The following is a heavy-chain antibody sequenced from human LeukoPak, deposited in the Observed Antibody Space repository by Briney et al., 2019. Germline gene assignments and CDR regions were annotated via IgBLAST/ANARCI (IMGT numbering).Heavy chain of an antibody. D-gene: IGHD3-22*01. CDR2: ISSSSSYI. CDR3: AREYYDSSGYYYVTAGY. J-gene: IGHJ4*02. CDR1: GFTFSSYS. V-gene: IGHV3-21*01. Sequence: GGSLRLSCAASGFTFSSYSMNWVRQAPGKGLEWVSSISSSSSYIYYADSVKGRFTISRDSAKSSLYLQMNSLRAEDTAVYYCAREYYDSSGYYYVTAGYWGQGTLVTVSS.